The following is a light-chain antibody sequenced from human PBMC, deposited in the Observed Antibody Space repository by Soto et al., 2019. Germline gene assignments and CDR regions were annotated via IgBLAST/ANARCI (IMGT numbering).Light chain of an antibody. CDR1: QNVGNN. Sequence: EIVMTQSPATLSVSPGERATLSCRASQNVGNNLVWYQQKPVQAPRLLIYGASTRAAGIPDRFSGSGSGTEFTLTISGLQSDDFAVYDCQQFNNWPPWTFGQGTKVEIK. V-gene: IGKV3-15*01. J-gene: IGKJ1*01. CDR2: GAS. CDR3: QQFNNWPPWT.